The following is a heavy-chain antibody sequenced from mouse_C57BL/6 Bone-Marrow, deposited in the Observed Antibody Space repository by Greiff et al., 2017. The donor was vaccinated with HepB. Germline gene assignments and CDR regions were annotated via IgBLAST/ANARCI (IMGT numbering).Heavy chain of an antibody. J-gene: IGHJ2*01. Sequence: QVQLKQSGAELARPGASVKLSCKVSGYTFTSYGISWVKQRTGQGLEWIGEIYPRSGNTYYNEKFKGKATLTADKSSSTAYMELRSLTSEDSAVYFCASSNWADYWGQGTTLTVSS. V-gene: IGHV1-81*01. CDR3: ASSNWADY. CDR2: IYPRSGNT. D-gene: IGHD4-1*02. CDR1: GYTFTSYG.